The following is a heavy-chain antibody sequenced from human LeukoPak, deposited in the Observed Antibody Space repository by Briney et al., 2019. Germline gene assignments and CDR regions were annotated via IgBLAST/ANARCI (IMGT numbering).Heavy chain of an antibody. V-gene: IGHV4-59*12. CDR2: IYYSGST. D-gene: IGHD6-13*01. J-gene: IGHJ3*02. Sequence: SETLSLTCTVSGGSISSYYWSWIRQPPGKGLEWIGYIYYSGSTNYNPSLKSRVTISVDTSKDQFSLKLSSVTAADTAVYYCSGQQKDTFDIWGQGTMVTVSS. CDR3: SGQQKDTFDI. CDR1: GGSISSYY.